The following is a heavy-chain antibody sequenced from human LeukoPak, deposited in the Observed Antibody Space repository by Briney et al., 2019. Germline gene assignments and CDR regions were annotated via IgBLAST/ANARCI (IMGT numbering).Heavy chain of an antibody. CDR3: ARHSPGDVLTGYPLDY. CDR1: GGSISSGGYY. V-gene: IGHV4-30-2*01. Sequence: SETLSLTCTVSGGSISSGGYYWSWIRQPPGKGLEWIGYIYHSGSTYYNPSLKSRVTISVDTSKNQFSLKLSSVTAADTAVYYCARHSPGDVLTGYPLDYWGQGTLVTVSS. D-gene: IGHD3-9*01. CDR2: IYHSGST. J-gene: IGHJ4*02.